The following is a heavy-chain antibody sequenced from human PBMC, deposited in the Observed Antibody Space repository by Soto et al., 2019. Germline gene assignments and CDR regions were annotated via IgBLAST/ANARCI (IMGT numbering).Heavy chain of an antibody. Sequence: GGSLRLSCAASGFTFSSYAMSWVRQAPGKGLEWVSVIRCSGSNKYYADSVKGRFTISRDNSKNTLYLQMNSLRAEDTAVYYCAKSPLEAGYYFDYWGQGTLVTVSS. CDR2: IRCSGSNK. CDR3: AKSPLEAGYYFDY. CDR1: GFTFSSYA. J-gene: IGHJ4*02. V-gene: IGHV3-23*01.